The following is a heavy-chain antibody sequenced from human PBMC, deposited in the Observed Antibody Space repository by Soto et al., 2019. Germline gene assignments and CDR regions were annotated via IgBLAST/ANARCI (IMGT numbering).Heavy chain of an antibody. Sequence: DVQLVESGGGLIQPGESLRLSCAAFGLTISGKKYVAWVRQAPGKGLEWVSALYDVDGSFYADCVKGRFTTSSDSSKTTVYLQMNDLRPDDTAVYYCATWHEREHAYDVWGQGTTVTVSS. CDR3: ATWHEREHAYDV. J-gene: IGHJ3*01. V-gene: IGHV3-53*01. CDR1: GLTISGKKY. CDR2: LYDVDGS. D-gene: IGHD1-1*01.